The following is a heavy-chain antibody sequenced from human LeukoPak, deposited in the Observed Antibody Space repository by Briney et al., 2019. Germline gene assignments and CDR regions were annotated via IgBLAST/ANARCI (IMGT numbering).Heavy chain of an antibody. J-gene: IGHJ6*04. D-gene: IGHD6-19*01. CDR1: GFTFSNAW. CDR3: ASAPVAVAGYYYYYGMDV. V-gene: IGHV3-11*06. Sequence: GGSLRLSCAASGFTFSNAWMSWVRQAPGKGLEWVSYISSSSSYTNYADSVKGRFTISRDNAKNSLYLQMNSLRAEDTAVYYCASAPVAVAGYYYYYGMDVWGKGTTVTVSS. CDR2: ISSSSSYT.